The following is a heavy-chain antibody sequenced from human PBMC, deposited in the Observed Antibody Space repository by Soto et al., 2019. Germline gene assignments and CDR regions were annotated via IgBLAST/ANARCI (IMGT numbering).Heavy chain of an antibody. CDR1: GGSISSGDYY. CDR2: IYYSGST. V-gene: IGHV4-30-4*01. Sequence: SETLSLTCTVSGGSISSGDYYWSWIRQPPGKXLEWIGYIYYSGSTYYNPSLKSRVTISVDTSKNQFSLKLSSVTAADTAVYYCARGRKWFGELFRSGEAVDYWGQGTLVTVSS. CDR3: ARGRKWFGELFRSGEAVDY. J-gene: IGHJ4*02. D-gene: IGHD3-10*01.